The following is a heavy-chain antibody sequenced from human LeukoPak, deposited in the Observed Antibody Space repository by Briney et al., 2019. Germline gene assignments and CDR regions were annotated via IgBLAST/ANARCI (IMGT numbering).Heavy chain of an antibody. J-gene: IGHJ4*02. V-gene: IGHV4-38-2*02. CDR2: MFHSGST. Sequence: SETLSLTCTVSGYSISSGHYWAWIRQSPEQGLEWIANMFHSGSTYYNPSLKSRVTTSADTSKNEFSLKLSSVTASDTAVYYCARAGTNLGDYDYWGQGTLVTVSS. CDR1: GYSISSGHY. CDR3: ARAGTNLGDYDY. D-gene: IGHD4-17*01.